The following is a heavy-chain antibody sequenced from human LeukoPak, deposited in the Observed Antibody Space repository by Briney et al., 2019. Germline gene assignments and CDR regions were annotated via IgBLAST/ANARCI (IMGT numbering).Heavy chain of an antibody. CDR3: AKDHWGAGKS. D-gene: IGHD7-27*01. J-gene: IGHJ1*01. V-gene: IGHV3-43*02. CDR2: ISGDGGTT. CDR1: GFTFNHYS. Sequence: GGSLRLSCTASGFTFNHYSMHRARQAPGKGLEWVSLISGDGGTTSYADSVKGRFTISRDNSKNSLYLQKNSLRSDDTALYYCAKDHWGAGKSWGQGTLVTVSS.